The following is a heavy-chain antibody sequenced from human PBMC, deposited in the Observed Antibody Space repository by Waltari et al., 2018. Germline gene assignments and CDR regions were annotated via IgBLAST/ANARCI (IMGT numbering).Heavy chain of an antibody. J-gene: IGHJ4*02. V-gene: IGHV3-23*01. CDR2: ISGSGGT. CDR1: GITFSSYV. Sequence: EVQLLESGGGLGQPGGSLRLSCAASGITFSSYVMRWVRLAPGKWLEWVSTISGSGGTYYADSVRGWFTISRDKSKNTLSLQMNSLRAEDTAVYYCAIGQGYYFDYWGQGTLVTVSS. CDR3: AIGQGYYFDY.